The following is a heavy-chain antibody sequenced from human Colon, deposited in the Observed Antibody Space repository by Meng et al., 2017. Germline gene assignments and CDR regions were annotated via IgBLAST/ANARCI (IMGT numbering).Heavy chain of an antibody. CDR2: MSSSGSTR. CDR3: ARVSHRVVAATTFDY. Sequence: SLKLSCAASGFTFSSYEMNWVRQAPGKGLEWVSYMSSSGSTRYYADSVKGRFTISRDNAKNSLYLQTNRLRAEDTAVYYCARVSHRVVAATTFDYWGQGTLVTVSS. D-gene: IGHD2-15*01. CDR1: GFTFSSYE. V-gene: IGHV3-48*03. J-gene: IGHJ4*02.